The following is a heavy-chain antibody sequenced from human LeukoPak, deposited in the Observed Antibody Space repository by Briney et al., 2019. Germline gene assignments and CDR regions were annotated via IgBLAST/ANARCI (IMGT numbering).Heavy chain of an antibody. V-gene: IGHV3-7*01. Sequence: GGSLRLSCAASGFTFSSYWMSWVRQAPGKGLEWVANIGPDGSDKQYVDSMKGRFTISRDNAQNSVYLHMNSLTAEDTAVYYCTRFRRSAQSYWGQGTLVTVSS. CDR2: IGPDGSDK. J-gene: IGHJ4*02. D-gene: IGHD2-15*01. CDR1: GFTFSSYW. CDR3: TRFRRSAQSY.